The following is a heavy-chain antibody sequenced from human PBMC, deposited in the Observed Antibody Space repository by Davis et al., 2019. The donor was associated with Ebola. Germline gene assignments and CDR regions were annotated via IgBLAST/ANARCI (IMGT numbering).Heavy chain of an antibody. Sequence: GESPKISCAASGFTFSRYSMNWVRQAPGKGLEWVSSISSSSSYIYYADSVKGRFTISRDNAKNSLYLQRNSLRAEDTAVYYCERGGAVAAYYYYYGMDVWGQGTTVTVSS. CDR2: ISSSSSYI. CDR1: GFTFSRYS. CDR3: ERGGAVAAYYYYYGMDV. J-gene: IGHJ6*02. D-gene: IGHD6-19*01. V-gene: IGHV3-21*01.